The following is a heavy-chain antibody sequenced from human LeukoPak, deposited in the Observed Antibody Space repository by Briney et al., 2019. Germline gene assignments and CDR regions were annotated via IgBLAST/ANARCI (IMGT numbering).Heavy chain of an antibody. D-gene: IGHD6-19*01. CDR2: IYHSGST. CDR3: AASSGWYDGYYFDY. V-gene: IGHV4-4*02. CDR1: GGSISSSNW. Sequence: PSETLSLTCAVSGGSISSSNWWSGVRQPPGKVLEWIGEIYHSGSTDYNPSLKSRVTISVDKSKNQFSLKLSSVTAADTAVYYCAASSGWYDGYYFDYWGQGTLVTVSS. J-gene: IGHJ4*02.